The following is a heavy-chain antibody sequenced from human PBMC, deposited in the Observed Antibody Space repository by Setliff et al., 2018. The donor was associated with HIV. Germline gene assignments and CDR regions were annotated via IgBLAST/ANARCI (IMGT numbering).Heavy chain of an antibody. CDR1: GFSLSSNEGG. V-gene: IGHV2-5*02. J-gene: IGHJ6*03. CDR3: ARIHSSADYYYMDV. D-gene: IGHD6-19*01. CDR2: IYWDDDK. Sequence: SGPTLVNPTQTLTLTCTVSGFSLSSNEGGVGWVRQPPGKALEWLAVIYWDDDKRYSPSLESRLTITKDTSKNRVVLTMTNMDPVDTATYYCARIHSSADYYYMDVWGKGTTVTVSS.